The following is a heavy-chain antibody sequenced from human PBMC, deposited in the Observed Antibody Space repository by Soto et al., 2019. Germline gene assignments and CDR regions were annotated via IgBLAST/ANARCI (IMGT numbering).Heavy chain of an antibody. V-gene: IGHV4-59*08. D-gene: IGHD6-6*01. CDR3: ARQARVAARHHWFDP. CDR1: GGSISSYY. Sequence: PSETLSLTCTVSGGSISSYYWTWIRQPPGKGLEWIGHMYSSLYSTGNTNYNPSLKSRATISIDTSKNQISLKLSSVTAADTAVYYCARQARVAARHHWFDPWGQGTPVTVSS. J-gene: IGHJ5*02. CDR2: MYSSLYSTGNT.